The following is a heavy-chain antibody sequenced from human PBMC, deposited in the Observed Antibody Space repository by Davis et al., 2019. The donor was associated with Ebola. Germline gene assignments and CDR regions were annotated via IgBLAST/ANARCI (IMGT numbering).Heavy chain of an antibody. CDR3: ARTAPYYYYGMDV. CDR1: GGSISSSNW. J-gene: IGHJ6*02. V-gene: IGHV4-4*02. Sequence: SETLSLTCAVSGGSISSSNWWRWVRQPPGKGLEWIGEIYHSGSTNYNPSLKSRVTISVDKSKNQFSLKLSSVTAADTAVYYCARTAPYYYYGMDVWGQGTTVTVSS. CDR2: IYHSGST.